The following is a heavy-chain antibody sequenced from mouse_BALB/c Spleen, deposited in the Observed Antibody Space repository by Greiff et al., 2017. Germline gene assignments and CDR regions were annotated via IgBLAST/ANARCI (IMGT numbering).Heavy chain of an antibody. CDR3: ARKGGYGNYYFDY. CDR1: GFSLTSYG. CDR2: IWSGGST. J-gene: IGHJ2*01. Sequence: VQVVESGPGLVQPSQSLSITCTVSGFSLTSYGVHWVRQSPGKGLEWLGVIWSGGSTDYNAAFISRLSISKDNSTSQVFFKMNSLQANDTAIYYCARKGGYGNYYFDYWGQGTTLTVSS. V-gene: IGHV2-2*02. D-gene: IGHD2-1*01.